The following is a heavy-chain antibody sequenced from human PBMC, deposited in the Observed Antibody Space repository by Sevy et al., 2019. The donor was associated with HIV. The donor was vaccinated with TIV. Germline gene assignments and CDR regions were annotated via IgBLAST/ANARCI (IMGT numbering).Heavy chain of an antibody. J-gene: IGHJ6*02. V-gene: IGHV3-11*01. D-gene: IGHD4-17*01. CDR1: GFTFSDYY. CDR3: ARDSGAVTNYYYYYGMDV. CDR2: ISSSGSTI. Sequence: GGSLGLSCAASGFTFSDYYMSWIRQAPGKGLEWVSYISSSGSTIYYADSVKGRFTISRDNAKNSLYLQMNSLRAEDTAVYYCARDSGAVTNYYYYYGMDVWGQGTTVTVSS.